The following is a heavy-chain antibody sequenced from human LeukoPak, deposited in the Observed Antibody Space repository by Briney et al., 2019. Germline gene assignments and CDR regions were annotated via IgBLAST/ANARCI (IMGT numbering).Heavy chain of an antibody. CDR3: APRVVGSAPFDY. J-gene: IGHJ4*02. CDR1: GFTFSTYA. Sequence: GGSLRLSCAASGFTFSTYAMSWVRQAPGKGLEWVSAISGSTGRTYYADSVKGRFTISRDNSKNTLYLQMNNLSAEDTAVYYCAPRVVGSAPFDYWGQGTLVTVSS. CDR2: ISGSTGRT. V-gene: IGHV3-23*01. D-gene: IGHD2-15*01.